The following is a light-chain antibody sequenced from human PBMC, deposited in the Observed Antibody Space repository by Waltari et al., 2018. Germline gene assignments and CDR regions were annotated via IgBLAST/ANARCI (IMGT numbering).Light chain of an antibody. V-gene: IGKV4-1*01. CDR3: QQFYSSPLT. CDR2: WAS. Sequence: DIVMTQSPDSLAVSLGERATINCKSSQTVLYSSNNRDSLAWFQQKPGQPPKLLISWASTRESGVPDRFSGSGSVTDFTLAISSLQAEDVAVYYCQQFYSSPLTFGGGTKVEIK. J-gene: IGKJ4*01. CDR1: QTVLYSSNNRDS.